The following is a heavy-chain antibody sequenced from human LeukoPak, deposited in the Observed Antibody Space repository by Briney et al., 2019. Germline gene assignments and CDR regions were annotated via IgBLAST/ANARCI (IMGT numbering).Heavy chain of an antibody. CDR1: GYTFTGYN. Sequence: ASVKASCKASGYTFTGYNMHWVRQPPGQGLEWMGWINPNTGGTNYAQKFQGRVTMTRDTSSSTAYMELRRLRSDDTAVYYCARGGDSMYYDFWTGNYYGMDVWGQGTTVTVSS. D-gene: IGHD3-3*01. CDR2: INPNTGGT. J-gene: IGHJ6*02. V-gene: IGHV1-2*02. CDR3: ARGGDSMYYDFWTGNYYGMDV.